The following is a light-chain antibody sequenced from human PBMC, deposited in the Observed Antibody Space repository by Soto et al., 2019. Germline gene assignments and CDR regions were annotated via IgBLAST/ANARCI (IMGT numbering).Light chain of an antibody. V-gene: IGLV2-14*01. CDR3: CSYAGSYTWV. CDR2: EVS. CDR1: SSDVGFYNY. J-gene: IGLJ1*01. Sequence: QSALTQPASVSGSPGQSIAISCTGSSSDVGFYNYVSWYQQHPGEVPKLIIFEVSNRPSGVSNRFSGSKSGNTASLTISGLQAEDEAAYYCCSYAGSYTWVFGSGTKLTVL.